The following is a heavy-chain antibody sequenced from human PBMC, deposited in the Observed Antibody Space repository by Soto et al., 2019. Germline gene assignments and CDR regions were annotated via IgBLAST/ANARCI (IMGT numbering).Heavy chain of an antibody. J-gene: IGHJ4*02. D-gene: IGHD5-18*01. CDR1: RFTFSNYA. CDR3: AKGRGYTYGYPFDY. Sequence: GGSLRLSCAASRFTFSNYAMSWVRQAPGKGLEWVSTITDSGGRTYYADSVKGRCNISRDNSKNTLYLQLNSLRAEDTAVYYCAKGRGYTYGYPFDYWGQGTLVTVSS. V-gene: IGHV3-23*01. CDR2: ITDSGGRT.